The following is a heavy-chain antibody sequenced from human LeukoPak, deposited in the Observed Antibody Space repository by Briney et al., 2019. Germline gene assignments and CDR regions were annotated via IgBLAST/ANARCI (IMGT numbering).Heavy chain of an antibody. Sequence: GGSLRLSCAASGFTFSSYLMNWVRQAPGKGLEWVAYIKHDGSDKKYVDPVKGRFTISRDNAKNSLYLQMNSLRAEDTALYYCAKSARGQWLVQPAWFDPWGQGTLVTVSS. CDR1: GFTFSSYL. D-gene: IGHD6-19*01. J-gene: IGHJ5*02. V-gene: IGHV3-7*03. CDR3: AKSARGQWLVQPAWFDP. CDR2: IKHDGSDK.